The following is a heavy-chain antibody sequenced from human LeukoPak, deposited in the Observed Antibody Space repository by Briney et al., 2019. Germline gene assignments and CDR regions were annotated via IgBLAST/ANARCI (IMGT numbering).Heavy chain of an antibody. J-gene: IGHJ4*02. CDR2: ISGSGGST. Sequence: TGGSLRLSCAASGFTFSSYAMSWVRQAPGKGLEWVSAISGSGGSTSYADSVKGRFTSSRDNSKNTLYLQMNSLTAEDTAVYYCATDHFYDSSGYDYWGQGTLVTVSS. V-gene: IGHV3-23*01. D-gene: IGHD3-22*01. CDR1: GFTFSSYA. CDR3: ATDHFYDSSGYDY.